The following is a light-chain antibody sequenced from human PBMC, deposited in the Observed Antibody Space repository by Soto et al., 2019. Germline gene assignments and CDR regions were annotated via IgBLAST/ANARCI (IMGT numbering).Light chain of an antibody. J-gene: IGKJ5*01. CDR2: ATS. CDR3: KQADSFPIT. CDR1: QNMNNW. V-gene: IGKV1-12*01. Sequence: DIQMTQSPSSVSASVGDRVTITCRARQNMNNWSTWFQQKPGKAPKLLIYATSTLQSGVPSRFSGSGSGTHFTLTISGLQPEDFGTYYCKQADSFPITFGQGTRLEIK.